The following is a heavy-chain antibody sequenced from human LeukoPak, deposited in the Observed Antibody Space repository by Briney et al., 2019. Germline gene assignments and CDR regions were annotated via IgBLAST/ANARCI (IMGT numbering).Heavy chain of an antibody. J-gene: IGHJ4*02. Sequence: PGGSLRLSCTASGFSISGSVMTWVRQAPGKGLEWVAVIWYDGSNKYYADSVKGRFTISRDNSKNTLYLQMNSLRAEDTAVNYCVYGDYDYWGQGTLVTVSS. D-gene: IGHD4-17*01. CDR1: GFSISGSV. CDR3: VYGDYDY. V-gene: IGHV3-33*07. CDR2: IWYDGSNK.